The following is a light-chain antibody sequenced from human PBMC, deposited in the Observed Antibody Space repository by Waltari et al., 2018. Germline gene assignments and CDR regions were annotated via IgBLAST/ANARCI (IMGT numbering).Light chain of an antibody. CDR2: AAS. Sequence: DIQMTQSPSSLSASVGDRVTITCRASQGISNYLAWYQQQPGKVPKLRIYAASTLQSGVPSRFSGGGSGTDFTLTISSLQPEDVATYYCQKYNNALFAFGPGTKVEIK. CDR1: QGISNY. CDR3: QKYNNALFA. J-gene: IGKJ3*01. V-gene: IGKV1-27*01.